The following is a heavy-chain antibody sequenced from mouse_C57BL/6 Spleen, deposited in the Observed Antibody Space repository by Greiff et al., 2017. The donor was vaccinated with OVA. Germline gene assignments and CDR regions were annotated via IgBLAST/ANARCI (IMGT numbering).Heavy chain of an antibody. V-gene: IGHV5-4*01. Sequence: EVQGVESGGGLVKPGGSLKLSCAASGFTFSGYAMSWVRQTPEKRLEWVATISDGGSYTYYPDNVQGRFTISRDNAKNTLYLQMSHLKSEDTAMYYCARVANWDYFDYWGQGTTLTGSS. D-gene: IGHD4-1*01. CDR1: GFTFSGYA. CDR2: ISDGGSYT. CDR3: ARVANWDYFDY. J-gene: IGHJ2*01.